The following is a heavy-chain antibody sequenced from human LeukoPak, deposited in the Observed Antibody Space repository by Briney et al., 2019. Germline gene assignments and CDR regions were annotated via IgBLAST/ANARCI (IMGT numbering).Heavy chain of an antibody. CDR2: IIPILGIA. V-gene: IGHV1-69*04. CDR1: GATFSSYA. J-gene: IGHJ4*02. Sequence: SVKVSCKASGATFSSYAISWVRHAPGQGLEWMGRIIPILGIANYAQKFQGRVTITSDKSTSTAYMELSHPRSEDTAVYYCARGREGDYAVQNWDYWGQGTLVTVSS. D-gene: IGHD4-17*01. CDR3: ARGREGDYAVQNWDY.